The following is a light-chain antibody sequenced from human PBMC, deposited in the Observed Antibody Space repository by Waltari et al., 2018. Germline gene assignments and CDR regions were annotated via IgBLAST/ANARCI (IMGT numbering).Light chain of an antibody. V-gene: IGKV3-20*01. CDR3: QHYVRLPAT. J-gene: IGKJ1*01. CDR2: GAS. CDR1: QSISRS. Sequence: EIMLTQSPGTLSLSPGERATLSCRASQSISRSLAWYQHKTGQAPRLLIYGASSRATGIPDRFSGSGSGTDFSLTISRLQPEDFAVYYCQHYVRLPATFGQGTKVDIK.